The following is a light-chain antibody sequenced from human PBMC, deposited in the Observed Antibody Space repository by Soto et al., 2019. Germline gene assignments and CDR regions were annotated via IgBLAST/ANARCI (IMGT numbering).Light chain of an antibody. CDR3: QSYDSSLSGSV. V-gene: IGLV1-40*01. Sequence: QSVLTQPPSVSGAPGQRVTISCTGSSSNIGAGYDVHWYQQLPGTAPKLLIYGNSNRPSGVPDRFSGSKSDTSASLAITGLQAEDEADYSCQSYDSSLSGSVFGGGTKLTVL. CDR2: GNS. J-gene: IGLJ3*02. CDR1: SSNIGAGYD.